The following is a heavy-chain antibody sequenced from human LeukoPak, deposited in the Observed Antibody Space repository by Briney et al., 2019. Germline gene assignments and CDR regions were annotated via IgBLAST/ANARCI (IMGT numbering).Heavy chain of an antibody. D-gene: IGHD4-17*01. CDR1: GGSISSYY. V-gene: IGHV4-59*01. CDR2: IYYSGST. Sequence: SETLSLTCTVSGGSISSYYWSWIRQPPGKGLEWIGYIYYSGSTNYNPSLKSRVTISVDTSKNQFSPKLSSVTAADTAVYYCARSYGSGFDYWGQGTLVTVSS. J-gene: IGHJ4*02. CDR3: ARSYGSGFDY.